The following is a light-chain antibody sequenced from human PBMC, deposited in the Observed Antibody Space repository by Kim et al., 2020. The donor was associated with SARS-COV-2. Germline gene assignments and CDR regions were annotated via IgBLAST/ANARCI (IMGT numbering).Light chain of an antibody. V-gene: IGLV3-19*01. J-gene: IGLJ2*01. CDR1: SLRSYY. CDR2: GKN. Sequence: ALGQTVRMTCQGDSLRSYYASWYQQKPAQAPVLVIYGKNNRPSGIPDRFSGSSSGNTASLTITGAQAEDEADYYCNSRDSSGNHLVFGGGTKLTVL. CDR3: NSRDSSGNHLV.